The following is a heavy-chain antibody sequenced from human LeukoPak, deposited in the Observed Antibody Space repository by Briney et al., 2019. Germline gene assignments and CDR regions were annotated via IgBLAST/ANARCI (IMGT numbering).Heavy chain of an antibody. D-gene: IGHD6-13*01. CDR1: GGSFSGYY. CDR2: INHSGST. Sequence: SETLSLTCAVYGGSFSGYYWSWIRQPPGKGLEWIGEINHSGSTNYNPSLKSRVTISVDTSKNQFSLKLSSVTAADTAVYYCAKDEAAAKSGGWFDPWGQGTLVTVSS. CDR3: AKDEAAAKSGGWFDP. V-gene: IGHV4-34*01. J-gene: IGHJ5*02.